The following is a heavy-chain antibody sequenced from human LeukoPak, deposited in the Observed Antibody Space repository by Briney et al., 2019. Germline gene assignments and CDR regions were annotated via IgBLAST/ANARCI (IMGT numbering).Heavy chain of an antibody. D-gene: IGHD3-10*01. CDR1: GFTFDDYG. V-gene: IGHV3-20*04. J-gene: IGHJ4*02. CDR2: INWNGDST. Sequence: GGSLRLSCAASGFTFDDYGMSWVRQAPGKGLEWVSGINWNGDSTDYADSVKGRFTISRDNAKNSLYLQMNSLRAEDTAVYYCARDTPHYYGSGSYFDYWGQGTLVTVSS. CDR3: ARDTPHYYGSGSYFDY.